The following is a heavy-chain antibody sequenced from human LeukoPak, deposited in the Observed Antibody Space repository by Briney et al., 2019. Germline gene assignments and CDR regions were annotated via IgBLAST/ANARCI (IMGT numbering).Heavy chain of an antibody. V-gene: IGHV3-23*01. CDR3: AKDPYRASSGLVDY. CDR2: TSSTGGNT. J-gene: IGHJ4*02. D-gene: IGHD5-12*01. CDR1: GFTFSNYA. Sequence: PGGSLRLSCAASGFTFSNYAMSWVRQAPGKGLEWVSITSSTGGNTHYADSVKGRVTISRDNSKNTLFLQMNSLRAEDTAVYYCAKDPYRASSGLVDYWGQGTLVAVSS.